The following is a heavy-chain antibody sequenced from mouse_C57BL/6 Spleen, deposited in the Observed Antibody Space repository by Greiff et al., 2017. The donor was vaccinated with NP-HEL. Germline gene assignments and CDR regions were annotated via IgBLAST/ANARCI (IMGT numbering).Heavy chain of an antibody. V-gene: IGHV5-9*01. D-gene: IGHD1-1*01. Sequence: EVQGVESGGGLVKPGGSLKLSCAASGFTFSSYTMSWVRQTPEKRLEWVATISGGGGNTYYPDSVKGRFTISRDNANNTLYLQMSSLRSEDTALYYCARQGYYYGSQYYFDYWGQGTTLTVSS. CDR1: GFTFSSYT. J-gene: IGHJ2*01. CDR3: ARQGYYYGSQYYFDY. CDR2: ISGGGGNT.